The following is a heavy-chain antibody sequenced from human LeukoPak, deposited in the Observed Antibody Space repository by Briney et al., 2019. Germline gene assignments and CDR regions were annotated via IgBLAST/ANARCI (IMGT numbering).Heavy chain of an antibody. CDR3: ARERKWELLGVNYYYYMDV. CDR2: IKQDGSEK. CDR1: GFTFSSYG. D-gene: IGHD1-26*01. J-gene: IGHJ6*03. V-gene: IGHV3-7*01. Sequence: GGTLRLSCAASGFTFSSYGMSWVRQAPGKGLEWVANIKQDGSEKHYVDSVKGRFTISRDNAKNSLYLQMNSLRAEDTAVYYCARERKWELLGVNYYYYMDVWGKGTTVTVSS.